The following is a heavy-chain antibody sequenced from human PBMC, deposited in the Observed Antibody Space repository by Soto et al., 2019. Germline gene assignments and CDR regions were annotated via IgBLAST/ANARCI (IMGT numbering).Heavy chain of an antibody. D-gene: IGHD3-10*01. CDR1: GFTFSNYA. V-gene: IGHV3-23*01. J-gene: IGHJ3*01. Sequence: EVQLLESGGGLVQPGGSLRLSCAASGFTFSNYAMSWVRQAPGKGLEWVSGIISTASVTYYTDSVKGRFTVSRDNSKNTLDLQMSGLRVEDTAVYYCAKTYYGSGGSRAFDVWGQGSMVTVSS. CDR2: IISTASVT. CDR3: AKTYYGSGGSRAFDV.